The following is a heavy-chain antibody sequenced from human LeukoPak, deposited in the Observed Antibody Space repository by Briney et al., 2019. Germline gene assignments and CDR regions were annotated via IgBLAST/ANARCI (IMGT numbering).Heavy chain of an antibody. V-gene: IGHV4-34*01. Sequence: SETLSLTCAVYGGSFSGYYWSWIRQPPGKGLEWIGEINHSGSTNYNPSLKSRVTISVDTSKNQFSLKLSSVTAADTAVYYCARGRRDRIAARPKYYYYMDVWGKGTTVTVSS. CDR1: GGSFSGYY. J-gene: IGHJ6*03. CDR3: ARGRRDRIAARPKYYYYMDV. D-gene: IGHD6-6*01. CDR2: INHSGST.